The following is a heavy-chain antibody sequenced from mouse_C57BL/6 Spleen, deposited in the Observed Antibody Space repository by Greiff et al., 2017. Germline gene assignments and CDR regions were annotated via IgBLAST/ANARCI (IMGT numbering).Heavy chain of an antibody. J-gene: IGHJ3*01. CDR3: ARLGDYDTFAY. CDR2: ISSGSSTI. D-gene: IGHD2-4*01. Sequence: EVQLMESGGGLVKPGGSLKLSCAASGFTFSDYGMHWVRQAPEKGLEWVAYISSGSSTIYYADTVQGRFTISRDNAKNTLFLQLTSLRSEDTAMYYCARLGDYDTFAYWGQGTLVTVSA. V-gene: IGHV5-17*01. CDR1: GFTFSDYG.